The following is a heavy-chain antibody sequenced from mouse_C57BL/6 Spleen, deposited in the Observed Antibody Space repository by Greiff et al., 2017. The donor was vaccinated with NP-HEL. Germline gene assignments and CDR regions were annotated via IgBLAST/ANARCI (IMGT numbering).Heavy chain of an antibody. CDR1: GYTFTSYW. CDR3: ARATPYYAMDD. Sequence: QVQLQQPGAELVMPGASVKLSCKASGYTFTSYWMHWVKQRPGQGLEWIGEIDPSDSYTNYNQKFKGKSTLTVDKSSSTAYMQLSSLTSEDSAVYYCARATPYYAMDDWGQGTSVTVSS. V-gene: IGHV1-69*01. CDR2: IDPSDSYT. J-gene: IGHJ4*01.